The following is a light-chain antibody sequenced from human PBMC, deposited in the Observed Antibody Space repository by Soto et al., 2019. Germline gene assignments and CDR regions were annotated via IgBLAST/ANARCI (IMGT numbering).Light chain of an antibody. CDR3: CSFTSSNTWV. CDR1: SSDVGHYNY. CDR2: EVS. V-gene: IGLV2-14*01. Sequence: QSVLTQPASVSGSPGQSITISCTGTSSDVGHYNYVSWYQQHPGKAPKLMISEVSDRPSGVSDRFSGSKSGNTASLTISGLLAEDEADYYCCSFTSSNTWVFGGGTKLTVL. J-gene: IGLJ3*02.